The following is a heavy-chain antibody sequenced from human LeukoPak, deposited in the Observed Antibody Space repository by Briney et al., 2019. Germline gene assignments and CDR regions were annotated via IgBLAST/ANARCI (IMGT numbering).Heavy chain of an antibody. CDR1: AFTFGSFG. D-gene: IGHD4-11*01. CDR2: ISDTGGST. CDR3: AKGRIQSYMAPEY. Sequence: GGSLRLSCAASAFTFGSFGMSWVRQAPGKGLEWVSAISDTGGSTFYADSVKGRFTISRDNSKNTLYLQMNSLRAEDTAIYYCAKGRIQSYMAPEYWGQGTLVPSP. J-gene: IGHJ4*02. V-gene: IGHV3-23*01.